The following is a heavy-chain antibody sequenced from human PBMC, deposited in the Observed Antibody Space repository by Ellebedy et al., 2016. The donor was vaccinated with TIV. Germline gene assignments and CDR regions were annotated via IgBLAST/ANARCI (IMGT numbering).Heavy chain of an antibody. J-gene: IGHJ6*02. CDR1: GFTFSSYS. CDR2: ISSSSSTI. D-gene: IGHD6-19*01. V-gene: IGHV3-48*02. Sequence: GESLKISXVGFGFTFSSYSMNWVRQAPGKGLEWVSYISSSSSTIYYADSVKGRFTISRDNAKNSLYLQMNSLRDEDTAVYYCARDCIAVAGRYGMDVWGQGTTVTVSS. CDR3: ARDCIAVAGRYGMDV.